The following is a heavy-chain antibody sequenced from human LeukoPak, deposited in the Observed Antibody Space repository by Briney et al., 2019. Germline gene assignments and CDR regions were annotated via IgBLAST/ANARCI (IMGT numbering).Heavy chain of an antibody. CDR2: ISSSGSTK. Sequence: GGSLRLSCAASGFTFSDYYMSWIRQAPGKGLEWVSYISSSGSTKYYADSVKGRITISRDNAKNSLYLQMNSLRAEDTAVYYCARRSGIAVAGAFDYWGQGTLVTVSS. J-gene: IGHJ4*02. D-gene: IGHD6-19*01. CDR3: ARRSGIAVAGAFDY. V-gene: IGHV3-11*01. CDR1: GFTFSDYY.